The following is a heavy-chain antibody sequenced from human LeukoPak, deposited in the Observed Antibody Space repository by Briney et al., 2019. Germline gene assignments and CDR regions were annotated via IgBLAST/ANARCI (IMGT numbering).Heavy chain of an antibody. Sequence: ASVKVSCKASGYTFTRSGIGWVRQAPGQGLEWMGWISAYNGDTNYAQKFQGRVTMTTDTSTSTAYMELRSLRSDDTAVYYCARVVTGIAANWFDPWGQGTLVTVSS. V-gene: IGHV1-18*01. CDR2: ISAYNGDT. J-gene: IGHJ5*02. CDR3: ARVVTGIAANWFDP. CDR1: GYTFTRSG. D-gene: IGHD1-20*01.